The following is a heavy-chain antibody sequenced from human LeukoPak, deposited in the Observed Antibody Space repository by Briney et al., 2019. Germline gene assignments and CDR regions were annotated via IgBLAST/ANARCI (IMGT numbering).Heavy chain of an antibody. CDR2: MNPNSGNT. Sequence: ASVKVSCKASGYTFTGYYVHWVRQAPGQGLEWMGWMNPNSGNTGYAQKFQGRVTMTRNTSISTAYMELSSLRSEDTAVYYCARTRSYYYGMDVWGQGTTVTVSS. D-gene: IGHD2-2*01. CDR1: GYTFTGYY. J-gene: IGHJ6*02. V-gene: IGHV1-8*02. CDR3: ARTRSYYYGMDV.